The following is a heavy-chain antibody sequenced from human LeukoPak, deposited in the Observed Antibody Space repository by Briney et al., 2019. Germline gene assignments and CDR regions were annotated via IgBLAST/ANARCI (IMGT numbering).Heavy chain of an antibody. D-gene: IGHD1-26*01. CDR2: ISGSGGGT. CDR3: AKDLGRYRNNFFDY. Sequence: GGSLRLSCAASGFTFSSIAMSWVRQAPDKGLEWVSTISGSGGGTYYADSVKGRFTTSRDDSKNTLYLQMNSLRADDTAVYYCAKDLGRYRNNFFDYWGQGNLVTVSS. J-gene: IGHJ4*02. V-gene: IGHV3-23*01. CDR1: GFTFSSIA.